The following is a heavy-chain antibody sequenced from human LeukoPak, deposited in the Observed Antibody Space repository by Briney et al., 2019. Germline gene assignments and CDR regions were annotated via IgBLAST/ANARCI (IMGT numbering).Heavy chain of an antibody. CDR3: VRQDCSGGSCYLDY. Sequence: GGSLRLSCAASRFIFSNYAMHWVRQAPGKGLDWVAVISYHGRDQFYADSVMGRFTISRDSSKDTLYLQMNSLRTEDTAVYYCVRQDCSGGSCYLDYWGQGTLVTVSS. CDR2: ISYHGRDQ. CDR1: RFIFSNYA. V-gene: IGHV3-30*04. D-gene: IGHD2-15*01. J-gene: IGHJ4*02.